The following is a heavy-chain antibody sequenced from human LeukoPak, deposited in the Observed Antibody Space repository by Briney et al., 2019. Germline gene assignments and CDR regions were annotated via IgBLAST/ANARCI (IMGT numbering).Heavy chain of an antibody. D-gene: IGHD5-18*01. CDR3: AKDRYNFGSRFEM. CDR1: GFTFDDYA. J-gene: IGHJ3*02. Sequence: GGSLRLSCAASGFTFDDYAMHWVRQGPGKGLEWVSGTSGDSSSANYADSVKGRFTISRDNAQNTLYLQMSSLRVEDTALYYCAKDRYNFGSRFEMWGQGTMVLVAS. V-gene: IGHV3-9*01. CDR2: TSGDSSSA.